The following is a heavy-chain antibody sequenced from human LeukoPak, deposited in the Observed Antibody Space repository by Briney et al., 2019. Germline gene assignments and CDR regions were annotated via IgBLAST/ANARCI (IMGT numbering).Heavy chain of an antibody. V-gene: IGHV3-7*01. CDR2: IKQDGSEK. D-gene: IGHD3-22*01. CDR1: GFTFSNYW. J-gene: IGHJ4*02. Sequence: GGSLRLSCAASGFTFSNYWMSWVRQAPGKGLEWVANIKQDGSEKYYVDSVKGRFTISRDNAKNSLYLQMNSLRAKDTAVYYCARYYDSSGYPPESVDYWGQGTLVTVSS. CDR3: ARYYDSSGYPPESVDY.